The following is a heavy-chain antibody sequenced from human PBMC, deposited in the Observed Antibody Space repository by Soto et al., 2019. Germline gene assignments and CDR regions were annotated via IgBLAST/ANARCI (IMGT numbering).Heavy chain of an antibody. CDR3: ARGYGGYYGSGSLDV. J-gene: IGHJ6*04. Sequence: EVQLVESGGGLVQPGASLRLSCAASGFPVDTNYMTWVRQAPGKGLEWVSVMYSDGTPYYADSVKGRFTISRDSSKNTLYLQMNSLSAEDTAVYYCARGYGGYYGSGSLDVWGKGTTVTVSS. CDR2: MYSDGTP. V-gene: IGHV3-66*01. D-gene: IGHD3-10*01. CDR1: GFPVDTNY.